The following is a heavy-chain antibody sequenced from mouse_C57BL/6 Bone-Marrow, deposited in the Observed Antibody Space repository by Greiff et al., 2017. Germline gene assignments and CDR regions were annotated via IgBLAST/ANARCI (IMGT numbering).Heavy chain of an antibody. J-gene: IGHJ3*01. CDR1: GFTFSSYG. CDR3: ARRGVWLGFAY. V-gene: IGHV5-6*02. CDR2: ISSGGSYT. D-gene: IGHD2-10*02. Sequence: EVKLVESGGDLVKPGGSLKLSCAASGFTFSSYGMSWVRQTPDKRLEWVATISSGGSYTYYPDSVKWRFTISRDNAKNTLYLQMSSLKSEDTAMYYCARRGVWLGFAYWGQGTLVTVSA.